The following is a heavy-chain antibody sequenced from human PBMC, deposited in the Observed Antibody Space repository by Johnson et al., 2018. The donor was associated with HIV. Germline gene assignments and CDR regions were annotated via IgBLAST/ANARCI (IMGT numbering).Heavy chain of an antibody. CDR1: GFTLSRYD. Sequence: VQLVESGGGLVQPGGSLRLSCAASGFTLSRYDMHWVRQATGKGLEWVSAIGTAGDTYYPGSVKGRFTISRENAKNSLYLQMNSLRAEDTALYYCAKEAAMVQGGAFDIWGQGTMVTVSS. CDR3: AKEAAMVQGGAFDI. V-gene: IGHV3-13*01. D-gene: IGHD3-10*01. CDR2: IGTAGDT. J-gene: IGHJ3*02.